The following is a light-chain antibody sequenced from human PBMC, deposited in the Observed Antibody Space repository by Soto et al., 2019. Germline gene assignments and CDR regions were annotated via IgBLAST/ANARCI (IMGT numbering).Light chain of an antibody. J-gene: IGKJ1*01. V-gene: IGKV1-5*01. Sequence: DIQMTHSPSTLSASVLYRVTITCRSSQSISSWLAWHQQKPGKAPKLLMYDASNLESGVPSRFSGSGSGTEFTLTISSLQSEDFAVYYCQKYNKWPWKFGQGTKVDIK. CDR2: DAS. CDR1: QSISSW. CDR3: QKYNKWPWK.